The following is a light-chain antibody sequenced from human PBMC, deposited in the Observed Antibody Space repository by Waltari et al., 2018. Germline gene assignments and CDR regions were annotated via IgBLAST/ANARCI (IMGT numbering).Light chain of an antibody. Sequence: QSALTQPASVSGSPGQSITISCTGVTSDVGGYDFIPWYQQHPAAAPNLILYEVTIRRSGVSNRFSGSKSGTPASLTISGLQAEDEASYYCTSYTAKTLLFGGGTKLTVL. V-gene: IGLV2-14*03. CDR3: TSYTAKTLL. CDR2: EVT. J-gene: IGLJ2*01. CDR1: TSDVGGYDF.